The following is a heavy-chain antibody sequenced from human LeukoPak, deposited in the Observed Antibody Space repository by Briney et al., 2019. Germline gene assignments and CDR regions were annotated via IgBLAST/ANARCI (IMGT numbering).Heavy chain of an antibody. D-gene: IGHD2-21*02. CDR1: SGPISSYY. V-gene: IGHV4-59*01. J-gene: IGHJ5*02. Sequence: KPSETLSLTCTVSSGPISSYYWRWLPQPPGKALEGIGYIYYSGSTNYNPSLKSRVTISVDTSKNQFSLKLSSVTAADTAVYYCARGGGGDLNLWGQGTLVTVSS. CDR3: ARGGGGDLNL. CDR2: IYYSGST.